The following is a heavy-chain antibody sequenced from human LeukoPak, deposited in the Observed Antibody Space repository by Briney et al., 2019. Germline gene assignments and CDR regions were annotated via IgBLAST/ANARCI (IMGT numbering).Heavy chain of an antibody. J-gene: IGHJ4*02. D-gene: IGHD6-19*01. V-gene: IGHV4-38-2*02. CDR3: ARESYSSGWYVVDY. CDR1: GYSISSDYY. Sequence: SETLSLTCAVSGYSISSDYYWGWIRQPSGKGLEWIGSIYHSGSTYYNPSLKSRVTISVDTSKNQFSLKLSSVTAADTAVYYCARESYSSGWYVVDYWGQGTLVTVS. CDR2: IYHSGST.